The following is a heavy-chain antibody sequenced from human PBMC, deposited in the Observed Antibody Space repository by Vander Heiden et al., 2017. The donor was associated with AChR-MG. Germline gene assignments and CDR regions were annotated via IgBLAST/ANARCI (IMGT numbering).Heavy chain of an antibody. CDR2: ISGSGGST. V-gene: IGHV3-23*01. D-gene: IGHD4-17*01. J-gene: IGHJ4*02. CDR3: AKWATPDYGDAVHY. CDR1: GFTFGSYA. Sequence: EAQLLASGGGLVQPGGSLRLPCAASGFTFGSYAMSWVRQAPGKGLEWVSAISGSGGSTYYADSVKGRFTISRDNSKNTLYLQMNSLRAEDTAVYYCAKWATPDYGDAVHYWGQGTLVTVSS.